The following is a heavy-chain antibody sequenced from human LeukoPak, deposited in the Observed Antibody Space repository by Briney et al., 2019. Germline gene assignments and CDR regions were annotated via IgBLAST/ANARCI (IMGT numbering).Heavy chain of an antibody. V-gene: IGHV4-61*02. D-gene: IGHD1-26*01. CDR1: GGSISSGSYY. CDR2: IYTSGST. J-gene: IGHJ6*03. Sequence: SQTLSLTCTVSGGSISSGSYYWSWIRQPAGKGLEWIGRIYTSGSTNYNPSLKSRVTISADTSKNQFSLKLSSVTAADTAVYYCASTKGGSYSFYYYYYMDVWGKGTTVTVSS. CDR3: ASTKGGSYSFYYYYYMDV.